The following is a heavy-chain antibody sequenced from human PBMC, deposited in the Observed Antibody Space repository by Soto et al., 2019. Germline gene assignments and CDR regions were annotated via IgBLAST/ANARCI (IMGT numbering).Heavy chain of an antibody. D-gene: IGHD5-12*01. J-gene: IGHJ4*02. V-gene: IGHV2-5*02. Sequence: QITLKESGPTLVKPTQTLTLTCTFSGFSLSTSGVGVGWIRQPPGKALEWLALIYWDDDKRYSPSLKSRLTSTKDTSKNQVVLTMTNMDPVDTATYYCAHFGDEWLRFPYYCDYWGQGTLFTVSS. CDR3: AHFGDEWLRFPYYCDY. CDR2: IYWDDDK. CDR1: GFSLSTSGVG.